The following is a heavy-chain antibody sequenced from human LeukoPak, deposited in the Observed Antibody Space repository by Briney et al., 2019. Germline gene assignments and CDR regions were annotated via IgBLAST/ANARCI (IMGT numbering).Heavy chain of an antibody. CDR1: GYTFTGYY. Sequence: GASVKVSCKASGYTFTGYYIHWVRQAPGQGLEWVGRINPKTGGTNYAQKFLDRVTMTTDMSISTAYMELIRLRSRDTVVYFCARGSSKYIFGYYMDVWGKGTTIIVSS. V-gene: IGHV1-2*05. CDR2: INPKTGGT. CDR3: ARGSSKYIFGYYMDV. D-gene: IGHD4-11*01. J-gene: IGHJ6*03.